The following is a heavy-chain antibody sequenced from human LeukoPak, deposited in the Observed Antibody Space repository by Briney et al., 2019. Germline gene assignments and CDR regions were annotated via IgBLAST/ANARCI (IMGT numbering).Heavy chain of an antibody. J-gene: IGHJ6*03. V-gene: IGHV3-11*01. CDR3: AKDQGYYYYMDV. CDR1: GFTFSDYY. D-gene: IGHD2-15*01. Sequence: GGSLRLSCAASGFTFSDYYMSWIRQAPGKGLEWVSYISSSGSTIYHADSVKGRFTISRDNSKNTLYLELNSLRAEDTAVYYCAKDQGYYYYMDVWGKGTTVTVSS. CDR2: ISSSGSTI.